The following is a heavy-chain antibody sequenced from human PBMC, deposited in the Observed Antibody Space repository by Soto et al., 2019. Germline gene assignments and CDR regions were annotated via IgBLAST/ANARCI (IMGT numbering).Heavy chain of an antibody. CDR3: ARAPLYSYGRYYFDY. CDR2: IYSGGST. Sequence: GGSLRLSCAASGFNFITYSLNWVRQAPGKGLEWVSVIYSGGSTYYADSVKGRFTISRDNSKNTLYLQMNSLRAEDTAVYYCARAPLYSYGRYYFDYWGQGTLVTVSS. V-gene: IGHV3-53*01. J-gene: IGHJ4*02. D-gene: IGHD5-18*01. CDR1: GFNFITYS.